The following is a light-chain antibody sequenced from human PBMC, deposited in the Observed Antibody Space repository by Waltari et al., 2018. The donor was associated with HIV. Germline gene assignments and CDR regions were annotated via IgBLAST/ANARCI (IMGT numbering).Light chain of an antibody. CDR2: WKS. Sequence: DIVLTQSPASLAVSLGERATLNCKSSQSVFYPSNNQNKIAWFQQKPGQPPKLVISWKSTRASGVPDRFGGSGSGTDFTLTISSLQAEDVAVYYCQQYYSVPVTFGGGIRVEIK. CDR1: QSVFYPSNNQNK. J-gene: IGKJ4*01. V-gene: IGKV4-1*01. CDR3: QQYYSVPVT.